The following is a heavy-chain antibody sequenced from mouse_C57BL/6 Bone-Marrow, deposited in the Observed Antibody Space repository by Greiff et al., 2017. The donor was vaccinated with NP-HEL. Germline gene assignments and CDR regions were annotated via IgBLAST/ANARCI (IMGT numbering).Heavy chain of an antibody. Sequence: QVQLQQPGAELVKPGASVKMSCKASGYTFTSYWITWVKQRPGQGLEWIGDIYPGSGSTTYNEKFKSKATLTVDTSSSTAYMQLSSLTSEVSAVYYCARQYYYGSSSAWFAYWGQGTLVTVSA. CDR2: IYPGSGST. CDR1: GYTFTSYW. V-gene: IGHV1-55*01. D-gene: IGHD1-1*01. J-gene: IGHJ3*01. CDR3: ARQYYYGSSSAWFAY.